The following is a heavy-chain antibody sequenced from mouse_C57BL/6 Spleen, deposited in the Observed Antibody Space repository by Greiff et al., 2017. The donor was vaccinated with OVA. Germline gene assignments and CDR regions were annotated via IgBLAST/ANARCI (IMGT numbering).Heavy chain of an antibody. CDR3: SRSPWSNYLDAMDV. Sequence: VQLQQPGAELVKPGASVKLSCKASGYTFTSYWMHWVKQRPGQGLEWIGLIHPNSGSTNYNEKFKSKATLTVDKSSSTAYMQLSSLTSEDSAVYDCSRSPWSNYLDAMDVWGKGTSVTVSS. CDR1: GYTFTSYW. D-gene: IGHD2-5*01. CDR2: IHPNSGST. V-gene: IGHV1-64*01. J-gene: IGHJ4*01.